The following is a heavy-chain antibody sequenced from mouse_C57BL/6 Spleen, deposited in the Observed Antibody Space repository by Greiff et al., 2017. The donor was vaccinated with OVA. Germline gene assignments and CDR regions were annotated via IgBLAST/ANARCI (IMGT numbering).Heavy chain of an antibody. V-gene: IGHV5-9*01. CDR1: GFTFSSYT. D-gene: IGHD1-1*01. CDR3: ARNYYGSSYAEDY. CDR2: ISGGGGNT. Sequence: EVQGVESGGGLVKPGGSLKLSCAASGFTFSSYTMSWVRQTPEKRLEWVATISGGGGNTYYPDSVKGRFTISRDNAKNTLYLQMSSLRSEDTALYYCARNYYGSSYAEDYWGQGTSVTVSS. J-gene: IGHJ4*01.